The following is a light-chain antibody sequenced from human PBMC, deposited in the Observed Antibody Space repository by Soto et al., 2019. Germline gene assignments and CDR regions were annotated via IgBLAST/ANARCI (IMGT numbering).Light chain of an antibody. CDR2: GAS. CDR3: QQYAGSPST. V-gene: IGKV3-20*01. J-gene: IGKJ1*01. CDR1: QTVTSNY. Sequence: ELVLTQSPGTLSLSPGERATLSCRASQTVTSNYLAWYQRKPGQAPRLLIYGASSRATDIPDRFSGSGSGTDFTLTITRLEPEDFAVYFCQQYAGSPSTFGQGTKVKIK.